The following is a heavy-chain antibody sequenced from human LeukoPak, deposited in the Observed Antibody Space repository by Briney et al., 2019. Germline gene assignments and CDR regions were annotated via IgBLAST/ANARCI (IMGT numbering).Heavy chain of an antibody. V-gene: IGHV3-64*01. CDR1: VFTFSSYA. D-gene: IGHD6-13*01. J-gene: IGHJ4*02. Sequence: GGSLRLSCAASVFTFSSYAMHWVRQAPGKGLEYVSAISSNGGSPYYANSVKGRFTISRDNSKNTLYIQRGSLRGEDMAVYYCARDTAAAGTEYFDYWGQGTLVTVSS. CDR3: ARDTAAAGTEYFDY. CDR2: ISSNGGSP.